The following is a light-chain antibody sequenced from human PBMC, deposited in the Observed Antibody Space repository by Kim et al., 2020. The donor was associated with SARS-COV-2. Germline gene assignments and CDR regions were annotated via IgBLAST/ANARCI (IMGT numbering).Light chain of an antibody. CDR3: QQLNSYPYS. J-gene: IGKJ2*03. CDR2: AAS. Sequence: SASVGDRVTITCRASQGIRSYLAWYQLKPGRAPKLLAYAASTLQSGVPSRYSGSGSGTDFALTISSLQPEDFATCACQQLNSYPYSFGQGTKLEI. V-gene: IGKV1-9*01. CDR1: QGIRSY.